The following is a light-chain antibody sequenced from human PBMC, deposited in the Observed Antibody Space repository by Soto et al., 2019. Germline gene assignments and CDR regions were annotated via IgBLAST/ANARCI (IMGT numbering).Light chain of an antibody. CDR2: AAS. CDR3: QQYNNWPIT. V-gene: IGKV3-15*01. J-gene: IGKJ5*01. CDR1: ERIYSAY. Sequence: EVVLTQSPGTLSLSRGERATLSCRASERIYSAYLGWYQQKPGHAPRLLIYAASTRATGIPARFSGSGSGTEFTLTISSLQSEDFAVYFCQQYNNWPITFGQGTRLEIK.